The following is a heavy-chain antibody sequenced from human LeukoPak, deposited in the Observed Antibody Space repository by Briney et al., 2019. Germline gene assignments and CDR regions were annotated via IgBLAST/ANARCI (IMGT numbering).Heavy chain of an antibody. V-gene: IGHV4-59*08. J-gene: IGHJ4*02. CDR3: ARRCSSTSCYTSFDY. D-gene: IGHD2-2*02. Sequence: SETLSLTCTVSGGSISSYYWSWIRQPPGKGLEWIGSIYHSGSTYYNPSLKSRVTISVDTSKNQFSLKLSSVTAADTAVYYCARRCSSTSCYTSFDYWGQGTLVTVSS. CDR1: GGSISSYY. CDR2: IYHSGST.